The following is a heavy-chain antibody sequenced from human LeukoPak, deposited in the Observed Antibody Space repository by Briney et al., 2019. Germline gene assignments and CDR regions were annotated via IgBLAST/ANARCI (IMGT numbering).Heavy chain of an antibody. Sequence: PSETLSPTCTVSGGSISSYYWSWIRQPPGKGLEWIGYIYYSGSTNYNPSLKSRVTISVHTSKNQFSLKLSSVTAADTAVYYCAKLTGDFWSAYYVYYWGQGTLVTVSS. CDR1: GGSISSYY. CDR3: AKLTGDFWSAYYVYY. D-gene: IGHD3-3*01. CDR2: IYYSGST. J-gene: IGHJ4*02. V-gene: IGHV4-59*01.